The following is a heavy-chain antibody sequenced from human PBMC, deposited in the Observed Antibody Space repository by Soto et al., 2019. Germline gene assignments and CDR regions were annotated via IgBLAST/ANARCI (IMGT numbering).Heavy chain of an antibody. CDR2: ISGYNGNT. J-gene: IGHJ4*02. CDR3: ARDMGVNDNGDYVDY. V-gene: IGHV1-18*01. Sequence: QGHLVQSGAEVKKPGASVTVSCKASGYTFTNYGISWVRQAPGQGPEWMGWISGYNGNTKYAPKFQGRATLTSDTPXXPSYIQLRSLRAADTAVYCCARDMGVNDNGDYVDYWGQGTLVTVSS. D-gene: IGHD4-17*01. CDR1: GYTFTNYG.